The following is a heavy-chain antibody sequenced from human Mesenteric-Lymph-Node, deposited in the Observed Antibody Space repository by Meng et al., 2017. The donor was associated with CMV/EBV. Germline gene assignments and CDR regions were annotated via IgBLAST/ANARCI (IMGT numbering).Heavy chain of an antibody. J-gene: IGHJ6*02. CDR2: IYYSGST. CDR1: GGSISSSIYY. Sequence: SETLSLTCTVSGGSISSSIYYWGWIRQPPGKGLEWIGTIYYSGSTYYNPSLKSRVTISVDTSKNQFSLMLSSVTAADTAVYYCARGISDYPYGMDVWGQGTTVTVSS. D-gene: IGHD2-15*01. V-gene: IGHV4-39*07. CDR3: ARGISDYPYGMDV.